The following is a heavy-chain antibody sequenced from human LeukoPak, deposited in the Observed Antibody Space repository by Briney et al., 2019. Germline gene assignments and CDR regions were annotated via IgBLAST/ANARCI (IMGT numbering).Heavy chain of an antibody. J-gene: IGHJ4*02. CDR2: INHSGST. CDR1: GGSFSGYY. Sequence: SETLSLTCAVYGGSFSGYYWSWIRQPPGEGLEWIGEINHSGSTNYNPSLKSRVTISVDTSKNQFSLKLSSVTAADTAVYYCARGYCSGGSCYRRVVYFDYWGQGTLVTVSS. CDR3: ARGYCSGGSCYRRVVYFDY. V-gene: IGHV4-34*01. D-gene: IGHD2-15*01.